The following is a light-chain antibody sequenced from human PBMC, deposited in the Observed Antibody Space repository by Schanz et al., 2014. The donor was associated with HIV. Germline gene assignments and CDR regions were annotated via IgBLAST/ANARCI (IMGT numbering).Light chain of an antibody. J-gene: IGLJ1*01. V-gene: IGLV2-14*03. CDR3: SSYTTSNTHV. CDR2: DVR. CDR1: SSDIGGSDY. Sequence: QSALTQPASVSGSPGQSITISCSGTSSDIGGSDYLSWYQQHPGRAPKVLIYDVRDRPSGVSNRFSGSKSGNTASLTISGLQAEDEAEYFCSSYTTSNTHVFGSGTKLTVL.